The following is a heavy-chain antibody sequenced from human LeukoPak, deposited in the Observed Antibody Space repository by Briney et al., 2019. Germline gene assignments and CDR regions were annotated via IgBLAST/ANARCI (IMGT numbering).Heavy chain of an antibody. CDR1: GFTFSSYG. J-gene: IGHJ4*02. V-gene: IGHV3-33*01. CDR3: AREYYGSSFGY. CDR2: IWYDGSNK. D-gene: IGHD3-10*01. Sequence: GGSLRLSCAASGFTFSSYGMHWVRQAPGKGLEWVAVIWYDGSNKYYADSVKGRFTISRDNSKNTLYLQMNSLRAEDTAVYYCAREYYGSSFGYWGQGTLVTVSS.